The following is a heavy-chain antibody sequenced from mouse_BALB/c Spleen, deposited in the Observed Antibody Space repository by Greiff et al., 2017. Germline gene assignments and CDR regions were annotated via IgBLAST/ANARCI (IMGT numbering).Heavy chain of an antibody. CDR3: ARVESYYAMDY. Sequence: ESGPGLVKPSQSLSLTCSVTGYSITSGYYWNWIRQFPGNKLEWMGYISYDGSNNYNPSLKNRISITRDTSKNQFFLKLNSVTTEDTATYYCARVESYYAMDYWGQGTSVTVSS. V-gene: IGHV3-6*02. CDR2: ISYDGSN. CDR1: GYSITSGYY. J-gene: IGHJ4*01.